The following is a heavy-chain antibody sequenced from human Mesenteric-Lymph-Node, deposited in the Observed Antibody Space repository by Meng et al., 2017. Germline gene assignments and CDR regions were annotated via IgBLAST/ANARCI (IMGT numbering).Heavy chain of an antibody. J-gene: IGHJ4*02. CDR1: GFTFSSYA. CDR2: VSGGDGSST. CDR3: ANVQY. V-gene: IGHV3-23*01. Sequence: GESLKISCAASGFTFSSYALSWVRQTPGKGLEWVSAVSGGDGSSTYYADSVKGRFTVSRDNSKNTVYLQMNSLRVEDTAVYYCANVQYLGQGTRVTVSS.